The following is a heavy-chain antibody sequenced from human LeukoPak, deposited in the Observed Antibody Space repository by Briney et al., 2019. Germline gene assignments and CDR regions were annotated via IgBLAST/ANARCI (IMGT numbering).Heavy chain of an antibody. CDR3: AKTRGGVVATTSDY. D-gene: IGHD5-12*01. J-gene: IGHJ4*02. V-gene: IGHV3-23*01. CDR1: GFLFSSYA. Sequence: GGSLLLSCAASGFLFSSYAMSWVRPAPGKGLEWVSVIRGSGGSIYDADSVKGRFTISRDNSKNTLYLQMNSLRVEDTAVYYCAKTRGGVVATTSDYWGQGTLVTVSS. CDR2: IRGSGGSI.